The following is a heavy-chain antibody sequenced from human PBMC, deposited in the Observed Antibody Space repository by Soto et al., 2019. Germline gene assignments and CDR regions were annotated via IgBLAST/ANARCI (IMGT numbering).Heavy chain of an antibody. Sequence: PSETLSLTCTVSGGSINSGAYFWSWIRQHPGRGLEWIGYVSKIGSTYYNPSLKSRVTISGDTSKSQFSLNLSSVTAADTAIYYCARGLVRGPFYFHALDVWGQGTKVTVS. CDR3: ARGLVRGPFYFHALDV. J-gene: IGHJ6*02. CDR1: GGSINSGAYF. D-gene: IGHD3-10*01. V-gene: IGHV4-31*03. CDR2: VSKIGST.